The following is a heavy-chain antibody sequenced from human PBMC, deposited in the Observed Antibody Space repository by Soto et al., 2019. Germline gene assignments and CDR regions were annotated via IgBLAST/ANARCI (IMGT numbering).Heavy chain of an antibody. Sequence: ASVKVSCKASGYTFTSYGISWVRQAPGQGLEWMGWISAYNGNTNYAQKLQGRVTMTTDTSTSTAYMELRSLRSDDTAVYYCARVYDILTGYSPSYYFDYWGQGTLVTVSS. CDR1: GYTFTSYG. CDR2: ISAYNGNT. V-gene: IGHV1-18*01. J-gene: IGHJ4*02. D-gene: IGHD3-9*01. CDR3: ARVYDILTGYSPSYYFDY.